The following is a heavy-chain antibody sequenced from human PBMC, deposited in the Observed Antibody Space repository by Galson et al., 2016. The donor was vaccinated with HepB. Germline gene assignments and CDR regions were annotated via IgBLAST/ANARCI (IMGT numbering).Heavy chain of an antibody. V-gene: IGHV3-30-3*01. CDR1: GFTFSSFA. D-gene: IGHD3-16*01. J-gene: IGHJ4*02. CDR3: ARGGRGELDY. CDR2: ISYGGNNN. Sequence: SLRLSCAASGFTFSSFAMHWVRQAPGQGLEWVAFISYGGNNNYYADSVKGRFTISRDNSKNTLYLQMNSLRAEDTAVYYCARGGRGELDYWGQGTVVTVSS.